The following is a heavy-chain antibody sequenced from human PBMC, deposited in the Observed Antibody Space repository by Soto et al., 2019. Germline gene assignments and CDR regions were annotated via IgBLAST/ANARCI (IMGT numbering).Heavy chain of an antibody. CDR3: AMSRVASGRGYFDL. V-gene: IGHV3-23*01. J-gene: IGHJ2*01. CDR1: GFSFSPYP. D-gene: IGHD6-25*01. Sequence: EVQLLESGGSLVLPGGSLRLSCAASGFSFSPYPMSWVRQAPVKGLEGVSTIGTTGGDTYYPDFVKGRFTISRDDSKNTVYLQMSSLRDEDSAIYSCAMSRVASGRGYFDLWGRGTLVTVSS. CDR2: IGTTGGDT.